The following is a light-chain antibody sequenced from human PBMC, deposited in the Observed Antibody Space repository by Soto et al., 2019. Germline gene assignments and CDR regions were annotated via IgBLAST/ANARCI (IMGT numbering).Light chain of an antibody. CDR3: GSYTSSSTYV. V-gene: IGLV2-14*01. Sequence: QSVLTQPASVSGSPGQSITISCTGTSSDVGGYNYVSWYQQHPGKAPKLMIYDVSNRPSGVSNRFSGSKSDNTASLTISGLQAEDEADYYCGSYTSSSTYVFGTGTKLTVL. J-gene: IGLJ1*01. CDR1: SSDVGGYNY. CDR2: DVS.